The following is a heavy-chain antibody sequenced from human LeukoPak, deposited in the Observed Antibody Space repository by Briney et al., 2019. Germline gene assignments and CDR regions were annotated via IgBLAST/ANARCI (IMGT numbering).Heavy chain of an antibody. CDR2: IIPILGIA. D-gene: IGHD2/OR15-2a*01. CDR1: GGTFSSYA. J-gene: IGHJ3*02. CDR3: ARVKNMQEAFDI. Sequence: ASVKVSCKASGGTFSSYAISWVRQAPGQGLEWMGRIIPILGIANYAQKFQGRVTITADKSTSTAYMELSSLRSEDTAVYYCARVKNMQEAFDIWGQGTMVTVSS. V-gene: IGHV1-69*04.